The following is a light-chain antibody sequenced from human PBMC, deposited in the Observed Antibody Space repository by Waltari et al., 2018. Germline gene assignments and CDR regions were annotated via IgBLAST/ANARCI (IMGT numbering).Light chain of an antibody. CDR2: KNN. CDR1: SSNIGSDY. Sequence: QSVLTQPPSASGTPGQRVTISCSGSSSNIGSDYVYWFQQLPGTAPKLLIYKNNRRPSGVPDRFSGSKSGTSASLAISGLRSEDEADYYCASWDDSLSGWVFGGGTKLTLL. J-gene: IGLJ3*02. CDR3: ASWDDSLSGWV. V-gene: IGLV1-47*01.